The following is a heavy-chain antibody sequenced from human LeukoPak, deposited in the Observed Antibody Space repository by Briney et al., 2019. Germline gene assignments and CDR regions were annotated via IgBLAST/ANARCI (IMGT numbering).Heavy chain of an antibody. CDR3: AKDDLMNTFSDVRNWFDA. V-gene: IGHV3-23*01. CDR1: GFTFNNYG. Sequence: GGSLRLSCAASGFTFNNYGMNWVRQAPGKGLEWVASISGSGGGANYADSVRGRFIISRDNSKNTLFLQMNGLGAEDTAVYFCAKDDLMNTFSDVRNWFDAWGQGTRVIVSS. CDR2: ISGSGGGA. J-gene: IGHJ5*02. D-gene: IGHD3-16*01.